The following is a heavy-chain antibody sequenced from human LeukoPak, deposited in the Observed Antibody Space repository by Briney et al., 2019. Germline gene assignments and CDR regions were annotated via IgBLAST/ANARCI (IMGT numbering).Heavy chain of an antibody. CDR1: GFTFSSYG. J-gene: IGHJ6*03. Sequence: GGSLRLSXAASGFTFSSYGMHWVRQAPGKGLEWVAVIWYDGSNKYYADSVKGRFTISRDNSKNTLYLQMNSLRAEDTAVYYCAKGTSGWGDSYYYYYMDVWGKGTTVTVSS. CDR2: IWYDGSNK. D-gene: IGHD6-19*01. V-gene: IGHV3-30*02. CDR3: AKGTSGWGDSYYYYYMDV.